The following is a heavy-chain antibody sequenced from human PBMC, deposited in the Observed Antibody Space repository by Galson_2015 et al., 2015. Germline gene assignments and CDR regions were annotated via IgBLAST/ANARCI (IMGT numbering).Heavy chain of an antibody. CDR3: AKDIDTMVRGAIDY. J-gene: IGHJ4*02. D-gene: IGHD3-10*01. CDR1: GFTFDDYA. CDR2: ISWNSGSI. Sequence: SLRLSCAASGFTFDDYAMHWVRRAPGKGLEWVSGISWNSGSIGYADSVKGRFTISRDNAKNSLYLQMNSLRAEDTALYYCAKDIDTMVRGAIDYWGQGTLVTVSS. V-gene: IGHV3-9*01.